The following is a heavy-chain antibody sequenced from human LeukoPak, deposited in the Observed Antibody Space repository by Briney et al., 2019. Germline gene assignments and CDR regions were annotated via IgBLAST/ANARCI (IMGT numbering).Heavy chain of an antibody. J-gene: IGHJ6*03. Sequence: GGSLRLSCAASGFTFRSDAMSWVRQAPGKGLEWVSAISGSGGSTYAADSGKGRFPIYRANSKDTLYLQMNSLRAEDTGVYDCAKGGAVSSKSITLIRGTRRYYYYMDVWGKGTSVTISS. V-gene: IGHV3-23*01. D-gene: IGHD3-10*01. CDR1: GFTFRSDA. CDR2: ISGSGGST. CDR3: AKGGAVSSKSITLIRGTRRYYYYMDV.